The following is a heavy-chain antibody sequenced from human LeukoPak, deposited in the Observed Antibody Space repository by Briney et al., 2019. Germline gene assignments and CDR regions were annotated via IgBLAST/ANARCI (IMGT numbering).Heavy chain of an antibody. D-gene: IGHD5-18*01. Sequence: SETLSLTCTVSGGSISSYYWSWIRQPPGKGLEWIGYIYYSGSTNYNPSLKSRVTISVDTSKNQFSLKLSSVTAADTAVYYCARASRWIQLRTPFDYWGQGTLVTVSS. V-gene: IGHV4-59*08. CDR1: GGSISSYY. CDR2: IYYSGST. CDR3: ARASRWIQLRTPFDY. J-gene: IGHJ4*02.